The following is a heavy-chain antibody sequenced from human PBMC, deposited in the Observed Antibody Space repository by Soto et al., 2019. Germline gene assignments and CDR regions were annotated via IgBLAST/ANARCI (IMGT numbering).Heavy chain of an antibody. J-gene: IGHJ4*02. CDR1: GGSISSSSYY. CDR2: IYYSGST. Sequence: PSETLSLTCTVSGGSISSSSYYWGWIRQPPGKGLEWIGSIYYSGSTYYNPSLKSRVTISVDTSKNQFSLKLSSVTAADTAVYYCARLNDEDSSSSPSFDYWGQGILVTVSS. D-gene: IGHD6-6*01. V-gene: IGHV4-39*01. CDR3: ARLNDEDSSSSPSFDY.